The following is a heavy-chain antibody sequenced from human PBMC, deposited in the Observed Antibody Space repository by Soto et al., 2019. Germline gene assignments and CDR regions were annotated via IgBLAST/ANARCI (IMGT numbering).Heavy chain of an antibody. CDR3: ARDRGYRYVSDFDY. D-gene: IGHD5-18*01. CDR1: GGSISSCGYY. CDR2: IYYSGST. V-gene: IGHV4-31*03. J-gene: IGHJ4*02. Sequence: TLSLTCTVSGGSISSCGYYWSWIRQHPGKGLEWIGYIYYSGSTYYNPSLKSRVTISVDTSKNQFSLKLSSVTAADTAVYYCARDRGYRYVSDFDYWVQGNLVTVYS.